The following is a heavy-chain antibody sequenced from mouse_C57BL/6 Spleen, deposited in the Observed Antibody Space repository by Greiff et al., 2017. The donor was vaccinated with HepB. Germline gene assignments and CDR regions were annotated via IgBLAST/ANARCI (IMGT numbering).Heavy chain of an antibody. CDR1: GYAFSSYW. J-gene: IGHJ4*01. Sequence: VQLVESGAELVKPGASVKISCKASGYAFSSYWMNWVKQRPGKGLAWIGQIYPGDGDTNYNGKFKGKATLTADKSSSTAYMQLSSLTSEDSAVYFCARDLLGYAMDYWGQGTSVTVSS. V-gene: IGHV1-80*01. CDR2: IYPGDGDT. D-gene: IGHD2-1*01. CDR3: ARDLLGYAMDY.